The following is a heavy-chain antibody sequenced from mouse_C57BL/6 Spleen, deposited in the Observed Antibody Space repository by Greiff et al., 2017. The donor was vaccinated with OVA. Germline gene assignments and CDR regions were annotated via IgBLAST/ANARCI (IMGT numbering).Heavy chain of an antibody. CDR1: GFTFSDYY. CDR3: ARHADYDGYAMDY. J-gene: IGHJ4*01. Sequence: EVQGVDSGGGLVQPGGSLKLSCAASGFTFSDYYMYWVRQTPEKRLEWVAYISNGGGSTYYPDTVKGRFTISRDNAKNTLYLQMSRLKSEDTAMYYCARHADYDGYAMDYWGQGTSVTVSS. CDR2: ISNGGGST. V-gene: IGHV5-12*01. D-gene: IGHD2-4*01.